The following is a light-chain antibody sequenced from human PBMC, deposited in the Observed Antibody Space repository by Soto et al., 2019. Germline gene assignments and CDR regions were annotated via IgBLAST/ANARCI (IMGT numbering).Light chain of an antibody. CDR1: QSVSSY. CDR3: QQRSNWRPYT. J-gene: IGKJ2*01. CDR2: DAS. Sequence: EIVLTQSPATLSLSPGERATLSCRASQSVSSYLAWYQQKPGQAPRLLIYDASNRATGIPARFSGSGSGTDFTLTINSLEPEDFAVYYCQQRSNWRPYTFGQGTKLEIK. V-gene: IGKV3-11*01.